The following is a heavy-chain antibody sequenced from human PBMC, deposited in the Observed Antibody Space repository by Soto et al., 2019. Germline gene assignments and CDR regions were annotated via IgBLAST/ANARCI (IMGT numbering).Heavy chain of an antibody. CDR2: ISYDGSKK. D-gene: IGHD3-3*01. CDR1: GFTFSSYG. CDR3: ARGYTSGYPSNWFDP. J-gene: IGHJ5*02. Sequence: QVQLVESGGGVVQPGRSLRLSCAASGFTFSSYGMHWVRQAPGKGLEWVAVISYDGSKKYYADSVRGRFTISRDNSKNTLYLQMDSLRYEDTAVYYCARGYTSGYPSNWFDPWGQGTLVTVSS. V-gene: IGHV3-30*03.